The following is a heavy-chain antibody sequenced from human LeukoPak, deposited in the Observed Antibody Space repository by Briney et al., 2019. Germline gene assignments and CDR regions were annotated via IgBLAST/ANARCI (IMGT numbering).Heavy chain of an antibody. CDR3: ARDPSDYGDYVLRYFDY. CDR1: GGTFSSYA. CDR2: IIPIFGTA. Sequence: SVKVSCKASGGTFSSYAISWVRQAPGQGLEWMGGIIPIFGTANYAQKFQGRVTITTDESTSTAYMELSSLRSEDTAVYYCARDPSDYGDYVLRYFDYWGQGTLVTVSS. D-gene: IGHD4-17*01. V-gene: IGHV1-69*05. J-gene: IGHJ4*02.